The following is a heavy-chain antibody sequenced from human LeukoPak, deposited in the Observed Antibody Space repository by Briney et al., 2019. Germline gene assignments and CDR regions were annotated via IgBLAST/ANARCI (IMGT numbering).Heavy chain of an antibody. CDR3: ARGDCGGIDCYYIDY. J-gene: IGHJ4*02. D-gene: IGHD2-21*01. Sequence: ASVKVSCKASGYTFTSYAMHWVRQAPGQRLEWMGWINVGNGNTKYSQKFQGRVTITRDTSASTAYMELSSLRSEDTAVYYCARGDCGGIDCYYIDYWGQGTLVTVSS. V-gene: IGHV1-3*01. CDR2: INVGNGNT. CDR1: GYTFTSYA.